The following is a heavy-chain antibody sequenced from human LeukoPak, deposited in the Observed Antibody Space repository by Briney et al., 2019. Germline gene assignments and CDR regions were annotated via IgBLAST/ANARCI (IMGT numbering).Heavy chain of an antibody. V-gene: IGHV3-23*01. CDR3: AKDHDVVVVTATDY. J-gene: IGHJ4*02. D-gene: IGHD2-21*02. CDR2: ISGSAGYT. Sequence: GGSLRLSCEASGFTFSNYAMSWVRQAPGKGLEWVSTISGSAGYTYYADSVKGRFTISRDNSKNTLYLQMNSLRAEDTAVYYCAKDHDVVVVTATDYWGQGTLVTVSS. CDR1: GFTFSNYA.